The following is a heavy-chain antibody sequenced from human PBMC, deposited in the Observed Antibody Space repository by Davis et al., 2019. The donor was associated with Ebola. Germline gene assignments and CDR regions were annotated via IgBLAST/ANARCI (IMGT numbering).Heavy chain of an antibody. CDR3: TSAQPDY. J-gene: IGHJ4*02. D-gene: IGHD1-14*01. V-gene: IGHV3-73*01. CDR1: GFTFSGSA. CDR2: IRGKANSYAT. Sequence: GESLKISCAASGFTFSGSAMHWVRQASGKGLEWVGRIRGKANSYATAYAASVKGRFTISRDDSKNTAYLQMNSLKTEDTAVYYCTSAQPDYWGQGTLVTVSS.